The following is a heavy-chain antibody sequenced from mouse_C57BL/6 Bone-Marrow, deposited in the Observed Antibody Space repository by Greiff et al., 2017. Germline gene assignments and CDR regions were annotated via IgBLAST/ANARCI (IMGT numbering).Heavy chain of an antibody. D-gene: IGHD1-1*01. J-gene: IGHJ3*01. CDR3: TTGYYGSSFLAY. CDR1: GYTFTSYW. V-gene: IGHV14-4*01. CDR2: IDPENGDT. Sequence: VQLQQPGAELVKPGASVKLSCKASGYTFTSYWMHWVKQGPEQGLEWIGWIDPENGDTEYASKFQGKATITADTSSNTAYLQLSSLTSEDTAVYYCTTGYYGSSFLAYWGQGTLVTVSA.